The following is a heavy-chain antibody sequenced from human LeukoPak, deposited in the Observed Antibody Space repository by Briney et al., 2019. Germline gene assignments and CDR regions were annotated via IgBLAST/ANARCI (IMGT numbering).Heavy chain of an antibody. J-gene: IGHJ6*03. V-gene: IGHV1-18*01. D-gene: IGHD2-21*02. CDR2: ISAYNGNT. Sequence: ASVKVSCKASGYTFTSYGISWVRQAPGQGLEWMGWISAYNGNTNYAQRLQGRVTMTTDTSTSTAYMELRSLRFDDTAVYYCARWAPSGDRDYYYYYMDVWGKGTTVTVSS. CDR3: ARWAPSGDRDYYYYYMDV. CDR1: GYTFTSYG.